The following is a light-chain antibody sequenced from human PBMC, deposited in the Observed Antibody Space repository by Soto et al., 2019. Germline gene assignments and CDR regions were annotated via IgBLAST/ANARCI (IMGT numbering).Light chain of an antibody. CDR2: DAS. CDR1: QSVSIN. V-gene: IGKV3-15*01. J-gene: IGKJ2*03. Sequence: EVVMTQSPATLSVSPGERATLSCRASQSVSINVAWYQQNPGQAPRLLIYDASTRAIDIPARFSGSGSGTEFTLTISSLQSEDFAVYYCQQYNNWPLYSFGQGTKLEIK. CDR3: QQYNNWPLYS.